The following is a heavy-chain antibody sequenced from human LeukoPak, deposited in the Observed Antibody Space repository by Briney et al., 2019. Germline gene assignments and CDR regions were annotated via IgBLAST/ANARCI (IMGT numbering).Heavy chain of an antibody. D-gene: IGHD6-19*01. J-gene: IGHJ3*02. CDR2: IYYSGST. Sequence: SETLSFTCTVSGGSISSYYWSWIRQPPGKGLEWIGYIYYSGSTNYNPSLKSRVTISVDTSKNQFSLKLSSVTAADTAVYYCARHWLIDAFDIWGQGTMVTVSS. V-gene: IGHV4-59*08. CDR1: GGSISSYY. CDR3: ARHWLIDAFDI.